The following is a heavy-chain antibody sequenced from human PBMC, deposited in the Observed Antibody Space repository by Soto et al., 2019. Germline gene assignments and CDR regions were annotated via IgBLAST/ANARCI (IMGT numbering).Heavy chain of an antibody. D-gene: IGHD6-13*01. CDR3: AKDQGSSWYEIDY. Sequence: EVQLLESGGGLEPPGRSLRLSCAASGFTFSNYAVTWVRQAPGKGLEWVSTISGSGGSTYYADSVKGRFTISRDNSKNTLYLQMNSLRAEDTAVYYCAKDQGSSWYEIDYWGQGTLVTVSS. CDR1: GFTFSNYA. J-gene: IGHJ4*02. CDR2: ISGSGGST. V-gene: IGHV3-23*01.